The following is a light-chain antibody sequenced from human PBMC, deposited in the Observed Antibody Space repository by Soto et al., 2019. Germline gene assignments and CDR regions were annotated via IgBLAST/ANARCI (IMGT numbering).Light chain of an antibody. CDR2: GAS. V-gene: IGKV3-20*01. CDR1: QSFNSNY. CDR3: QQYGRSPPWT. J-gene: IGKJ1*01. Sequence: DIVLTLSPATLSLSPAARATLSYRASQSFNSNYLAWYQQKPGQAPRLLIYGASSRATGIPDRFSGSGSGTDFTLTISRLEPEDFAVYYCQQYGRSPPWTFGQGTKVDIK.